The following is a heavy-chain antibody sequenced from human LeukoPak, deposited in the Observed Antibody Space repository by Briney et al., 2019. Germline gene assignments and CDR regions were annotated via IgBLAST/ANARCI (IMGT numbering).Heavy chain of an antibody. CDR1: GCTFSNAY. Sequence: GGSLRLSCAASGCTFSNAYMNWVRQAPGKGLEWVGRIKPKTDGEPTEYAAPVKDIFSISRDDSKSMMYLQMNSLKTEDTAVYYCITPLPYSAQGGQGTLVTVSS. D-gene: IGHD2-21*01. CDR3: ITPLPYSAQ. V-gene: IGHV3-15*07. J-gene: IGHJ4*02. CDR2: IKPKTDGEPT.